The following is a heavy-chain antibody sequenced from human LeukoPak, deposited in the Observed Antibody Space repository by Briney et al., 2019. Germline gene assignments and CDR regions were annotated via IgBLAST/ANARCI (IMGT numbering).Heavy chain of an antibody. Sequence: SETLSLTCAVSSYSISSGYYWGWIRQPPGKGLEWIGSIYHSGSTYYNPSLRSRVTISVDTSKNQFSLKLSSVTAADTAVYYCAGSYDAFDIWGQGTMVTVSS. CDR1: SYSISSGYY. CDR3: AGSYDAFDI. V-gene: IGHV4-38-2*01. J-gene: IGHJ3*02. CDR2: IYHSGST. D-gene: IGHD2-15*01.